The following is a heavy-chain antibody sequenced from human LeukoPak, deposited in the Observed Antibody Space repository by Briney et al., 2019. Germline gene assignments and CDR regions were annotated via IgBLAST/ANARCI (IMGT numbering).Heavy chain of an antibody. D-gene: IGHD3-22*01. Sequence: GRSLRLSCAASGFTFDDYAMHWVRQAPGKGLEWVSGISWNSGSIGYADSVKGRFTISRDNAKNSLYLQMNSLRAEDTAVYYCAKDYYDSSGYTHWGQGTLVTVSS. CDR2: ISWNSGSI. V-gene: IGHV3-9*01. CDR3: AKDYYDSSGYTH. CDR1: GFTFDDYA. J-gene: IGHJ4*02.